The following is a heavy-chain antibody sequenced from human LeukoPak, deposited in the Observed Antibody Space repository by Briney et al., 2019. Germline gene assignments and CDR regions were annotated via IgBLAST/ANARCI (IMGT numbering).Heavy chain of an antibody. J-gene: IGHJ3*02. V-gene: IGHV5-51*01. CDR1: GYSFISYW. CDR2: IYPGDSDT. D-gene: IGHD6-19*01. CDR3: ARRPQQWLVQISGAFDI. Sequence: GESLKISCKGSGYSFISYWIGWVRQMPGKGLEWMGIIYPGDSDTRYSPSFQGQATISADKSISTAYLQWSSLKASDTAMYFCARRPQQWLVQISGAFDIWGQGTMVTVSS.